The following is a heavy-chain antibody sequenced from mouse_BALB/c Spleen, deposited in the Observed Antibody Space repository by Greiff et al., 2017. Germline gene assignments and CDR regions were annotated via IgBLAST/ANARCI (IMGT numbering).Heavy chain of an antibody. Sequence: QVQLQQPGAELVKPGASVKMSCKASGYTFTSYNMHWVKQTPGQGLEWIGAIYPGNGDTSYNQKFKGKATLTADKSSSTAYMQLSSLTSEDSAVYYCAREVRRRDFAYWGQGTLVTVSA. CDR3: AREVRRRDFAY. V-gene: IGHV1-12*01. CDR2: IYPGNGDT. J-gene: IGHJ3*01. D-gene: IGHD2-14*01. CDR1: GYTFTSYN.